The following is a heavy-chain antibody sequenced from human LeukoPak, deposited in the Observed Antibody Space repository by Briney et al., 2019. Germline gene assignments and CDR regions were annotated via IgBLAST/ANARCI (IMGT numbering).Heavy chain of an antibody. J-gene: IGHJ4*02. CDR2: IYYSGST. CDR1: GGSISSYY. D-gene: IGHD3-22*01. Sequence: SETLSLTCTVSGGSISSYYWSWIRQPPGKGLEWIGYIYYSGSTNYNPSLKSRVTISVDTSKNQFSLKLSSVTAADTAVYYCARVQPESYYYDSSGSIDYWGQGTLVTVSS. CDR3: ARVQPESYYYDSSGSIDY. V-gene: IGHV4-59*01.